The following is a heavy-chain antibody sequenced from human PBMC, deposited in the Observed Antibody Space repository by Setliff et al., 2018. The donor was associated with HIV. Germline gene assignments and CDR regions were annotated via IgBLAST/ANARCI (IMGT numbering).Heavy chain of an antibody. CDR3: AADNYNCNSFDS. CDR2: INPNGGYT. J-gene: IGHJ4*02. V-gene: IGHV1-2*02. Sequence: ASVKVSCKVSGGTFTRNCVSWVRQAPGQGLEWMGWINPNGGYTNYAQKFLGRVTMTQDTSFTTAYLELSRLGSDDTAVYYCAADNYNCNSFDSWGQGSLVTVSS. CDR1: GGTFTRNC. D-gene: IGHD3-3*01.